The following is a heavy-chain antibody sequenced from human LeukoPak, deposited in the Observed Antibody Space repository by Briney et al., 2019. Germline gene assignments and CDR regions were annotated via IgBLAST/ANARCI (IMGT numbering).Heavy chain of an antibody. V-gene: IGHV4-59*01. Sequence: PSETLSLTCTVSGGSISSYYWSWIRQPPGKGLEWIGYIYHSGSTKYNPSLKSRVTISVDTSKNQFSLKLSSVTAADTAVYYCARDGYSGNDGLWGQGSLVTVSS. CDR2: IYHSGST. J-gene: IGHJ4*02. D-gene: IGHD5-12*01. CDR1: GGSISSYY. CDR3: ARDGYSGNDGL.